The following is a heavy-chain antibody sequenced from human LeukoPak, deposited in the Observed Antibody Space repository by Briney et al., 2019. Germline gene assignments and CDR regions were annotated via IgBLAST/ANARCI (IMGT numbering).Heavy chain of an antibody. Sequence: SVRVSFKASGGTLSTYSISWVRQAPGQGLEWMGGIIPIFNTINYTQRFQGRVTLTADESTNTAYMELSSLRSEDTAVYYCARGLSRWSTPTSSYYYRMDVWGQGTTVAVSS. CDR3: ARGLSRWSTPTSSYYYRMDV. V-gene: IGHV1-69*01. CDR1: GGTLSTYS. D-gene: IGHD4-23*01. CDR2: IIPIFNTI. J-gene: IGHJ6*02.